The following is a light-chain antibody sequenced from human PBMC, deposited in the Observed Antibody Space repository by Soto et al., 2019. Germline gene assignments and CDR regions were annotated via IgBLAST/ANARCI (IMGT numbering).Light chain of an antibody. CDR2: EDN. Sequence: NFMLTQPHSVSASPGKTVTISCTGSSGSIASNYVQWYQQRPGSAPTTVIYEDNQRPSGVPDRFSGSIDSSSNSASLTISGLKTEDEADYYCQSYDSSNVVFGGGTKRTVL. J-gene: IGLJ2*01. V-gene: IGLV6-57*02. CDR1: SGSIASNY. CDR3: QSYDSSNVV.